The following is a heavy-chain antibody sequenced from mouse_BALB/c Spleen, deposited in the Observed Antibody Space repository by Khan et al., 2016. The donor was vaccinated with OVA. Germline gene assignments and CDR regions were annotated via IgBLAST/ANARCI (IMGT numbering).Heavy chain of an antibody. Sequence: VQLKQSGAELVKPGASVKLSCTTSGFNIKDTYIHWVKQRPEQGLEWIGRIDPANGNTKYDPKFQGTAAMSTDTSSNTAYLQLSSLTSEDTAVYYCAPTPYDSSYDDAMDYWGQGTAVTVSS. CDR1: GFNIKDTY. J-gene: IGHJ4*01. CDR2: IDPANGNT. CDR3: APTPYDSSYDDAMDY. D-gene: IGHD1-1*01. V-gene: IGHV14-3*02.